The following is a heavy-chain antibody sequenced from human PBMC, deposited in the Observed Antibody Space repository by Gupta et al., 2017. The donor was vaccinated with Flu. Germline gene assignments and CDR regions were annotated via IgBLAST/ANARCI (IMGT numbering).Heavy chain of an antibody. CDR2: IGIGDTGS. V-gene: IGHV3-23*03. CDR1: GFTLSSYA. J-gene: IGHJ4*02. Sequence: EVQLLESGGGMVQPGGSLRLSCAASGFTLSSYAESWVRQAPGKGLVWVSSIGIGDTGSYYAGSVKGRFTISRDNSKNTLFLQMNSLRAEDAAVYYCAKSAAKVAGSYYFDHWGQGSLVTVSS. D-gene: IGHD6-19*01. CDR3: AKSAAKVAGSYYFDH.